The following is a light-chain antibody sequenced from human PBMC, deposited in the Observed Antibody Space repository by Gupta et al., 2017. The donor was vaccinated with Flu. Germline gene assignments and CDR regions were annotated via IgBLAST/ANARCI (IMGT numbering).Light chain of an antibody. CDR1: QDISNY. CDR2: DAS. J-gene: IGKJ2*01. CDR3: QQYDNLPPYT. Sequence: IQLTQSPSSLSASLGDRVTITCQASQDISNYLNWYQQKPGKAPKLLIYDASNLETGVPSRFSGSGSGTDFTFTISSLQPEDIATYYCQQYDNLPPYTFGQGTKLEIK. V-gene: IGKV1-33*01.